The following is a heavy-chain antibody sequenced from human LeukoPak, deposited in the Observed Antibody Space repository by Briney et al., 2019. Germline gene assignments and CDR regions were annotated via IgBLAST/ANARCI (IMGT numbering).Heavy chain of an antibody. V-gene: IGHV4-59*08. CDR2: IHYSGST. CDR3: ATNAGPAALDAVDI. J-gene: IGHJ3*02. D-gene: IGHD2-2*01. CDR1: GDSISNHY. Sequence: SETLSVTCTVSGDSISNHYWSWIRQPPGKGLEWIGYIHYSGSTKYNPSLKSRVTISLDSSKTQFSLKLSSVTAADTAVYYCATNAGPAALDAVDIWGQGTMVTVSS.